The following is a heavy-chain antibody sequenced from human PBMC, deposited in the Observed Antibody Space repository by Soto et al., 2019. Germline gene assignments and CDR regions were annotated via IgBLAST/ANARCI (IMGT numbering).Heavy chain of an antibody. CDR2: IDPSDSYT. V-gene: IGHV5-10-1*01. J-gene: IGHJ4*02. CDR3: ARGRVAVAPLDY. D-gene: IGHD6-19*01. Sequence: PGESLKISCKGSGYNFTSYWIDWVRQMPGKGLEWMGRIDPSDSYTNYSPSFQGHVTISADKTISTAYLQWSSLKASDTAMYYCARGRVAVAPLDYWGQGTLVTVSS. CDR1: GYNFTSYW.